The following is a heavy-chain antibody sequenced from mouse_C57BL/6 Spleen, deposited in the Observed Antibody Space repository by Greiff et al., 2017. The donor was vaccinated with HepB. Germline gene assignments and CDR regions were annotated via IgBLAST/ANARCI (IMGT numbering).Heavy chain of an antibody. CDR2: IDPSDSYT. V-gene: IGHV1-59*01. CDR1: GYTFTSYW. J-gene: IGHJ2*01. D-gene: IGHD3-3*01. Sequence: VQLQQPGAELVRPGTSVKLSCKASGYTFTSYWMHWVKQRPGQGLEWIGVIDPSDSYTNYNQKFKGKATLTVDTSSSTAYMQLSSLTSEDSAVYYCARGRGPGYFDYWGQGTTLTVSS. CDR3: ARGRGPGYFDY.